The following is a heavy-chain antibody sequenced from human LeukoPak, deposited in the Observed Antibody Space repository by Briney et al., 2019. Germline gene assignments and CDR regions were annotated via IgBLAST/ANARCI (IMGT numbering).Heavy chain of an antibody. CDR3: AKMQGYFDY. J-gene: IGHJ4*02. V-gene: IGHV3-23*01. CDR1: QFTFSSSG. CDR2: ITGSGATT. Sequence: GGSLRLSCAASQFTFSSSGMAWVRQAPEKGLEWVSAITGSGATTYYADSVKGRFTISRDNSQRTVPLQMNNLSAEYTAIYYSAKMQGYFDYWGQGALVTVSS.